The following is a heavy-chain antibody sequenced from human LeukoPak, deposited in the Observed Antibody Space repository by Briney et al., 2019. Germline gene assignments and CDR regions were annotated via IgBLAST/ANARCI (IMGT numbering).Heavy chain of an antibody. V-gene: IGHV1-69*04. D-gene: IGHD3-22*01. CDR1: GGTFSSYA. CDR3: AREAYYDSSGYYDAFDI. Sequence: SVKVSCKDSGGTFSSYAISWVRQAPGQGLEWMGRIIPIFGIANYAQKFQGRVTITADKSTSTACMELSSLRSEDTAVYYCAREAYYDSSGYYDAFDIWGQGTMVTVSS. CDR2: IIPIFGIA. J-gene: IGHJ3*02.